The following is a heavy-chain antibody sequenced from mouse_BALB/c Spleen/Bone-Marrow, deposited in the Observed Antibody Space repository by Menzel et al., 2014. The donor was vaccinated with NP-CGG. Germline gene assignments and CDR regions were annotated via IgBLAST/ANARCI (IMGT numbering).Heavy chain of an antibody. V-gene: IGHV1S34*01. D-gene: IGHD2-1*01. CDR3: ARDYGNLYYFDY. J-gene: IGHJ2*01. CDR1: GYSFTGYY. CDR2: ISCYNGAT. Sequence: LVKTGASVKISCKASGYSFTGYYMHWVKQSHGKSLEWTGYISCYNGATSYNQKFKGKATFTVDTSSSTAYMQFNSLTSEDSAVYYCARDYGNLYYFDYWGQGTTLTVSS.